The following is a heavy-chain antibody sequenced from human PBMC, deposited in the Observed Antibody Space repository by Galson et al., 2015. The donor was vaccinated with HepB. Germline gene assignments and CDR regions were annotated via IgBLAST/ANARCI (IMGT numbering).Heavy chain of an antibody. Sequence: SLRLSCAASGFTFSSYGMHWVRQAPGKGLEWVAVIWYDGSNKYYADSVKGRFTISRDNSKNTLYLQTNSLRAEDTAVYYCARDPVEYSGYDWVDYWGQGTLVTVSS. CDR3: ARDPVEYSGYDWVDY. J-gene: IGHJ4*02. CDR2: IWYDGSNK. V-gene: IGHV3-33*01. CDR1: GFTFSSYG. D-gene: IGHD5-12*01.